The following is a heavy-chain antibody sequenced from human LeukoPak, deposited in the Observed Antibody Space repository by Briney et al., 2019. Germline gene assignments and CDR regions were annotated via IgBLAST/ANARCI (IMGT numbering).Heavy chain of an antibody. Sequence: ASVKASCKASGYSFTGYFMQWVRQAPGQGLEWMGWINPNSGDTNYAQKFQGRVTMTRDTSISTAYMELSRLRSDDAAVYYCARRFYYAMDVWGQGTTVTVSS. CDR2: INPNSGDT. CDR1: GYSFTGYF. J-gene: IGHJ6*02. V-gene: IGHV1-2*02. D-gene: IGHD3-16*01. CDR3: ARRFYYAMDV.